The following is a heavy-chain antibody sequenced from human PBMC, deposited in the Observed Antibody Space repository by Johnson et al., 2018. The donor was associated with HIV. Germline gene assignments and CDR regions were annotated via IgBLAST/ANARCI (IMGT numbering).Heavy chain of an antibody. CDR2: ISYDGSNK. D-gene: IGHD3-22*01. Sequence: QVQLVESGGGLVQPGRSLRLSCAASGFTFSSYAMHWVRQAPGKGLEWVAVISYDGSNKYYAESVKGRVTISRDNSKNTLYLQMNSLRAEDTAVYYCAKALNYYDSEEDAFDVWGQGTMVTVSS. CDR1: GFTFSSYA. J-gene: IGHJ3*01. CDR3: AKALNYYDSEEDAFDV. V-gene: IGHV3-30*04.